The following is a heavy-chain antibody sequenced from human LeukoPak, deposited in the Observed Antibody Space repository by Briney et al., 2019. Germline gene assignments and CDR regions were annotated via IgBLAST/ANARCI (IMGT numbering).Heavy chain of an antibody. CDR1: GGSISSSTYY. V-gene: IGHV4-61*05. D-gene: IGHD1-26*01. CDR2: IYYSGST. J-gene: IGHJ4*02. CDR3: ARHDEIHSGNYPFDY. Sequence: SETLSLTCTVSGGSISSSTYYWSWIRQPPGKGLEWIGYIYYSGSTNYNASLKSRVTISVDTSKNQFSLKVSSVTAADTAVYYCARHDEIHSGNYPFDYWGQGTLVNVSS.